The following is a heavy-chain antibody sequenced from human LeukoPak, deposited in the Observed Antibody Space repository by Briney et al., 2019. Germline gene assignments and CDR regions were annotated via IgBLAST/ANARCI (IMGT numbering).Heavy chain of an antibody. Sequence: PGGSLRLSCAASGFTFNSYWMSWVRQAPGKGLEWVANIKQDGSEKYYVDSVKGRFTISRDNAKNSLYLQMNSLRAEDTAVYYCARRAGAYSHPYDYWGQGTLVTVSS. V-gene: IGHV3-7*03. J-gene: IGHJ4*02. CDR1: GFTFNSYW. D-gene: IGHD4/OR15-4a*01. CDR2: IKQDGSEK. CDR3: ARRAGAYSHPYDY.